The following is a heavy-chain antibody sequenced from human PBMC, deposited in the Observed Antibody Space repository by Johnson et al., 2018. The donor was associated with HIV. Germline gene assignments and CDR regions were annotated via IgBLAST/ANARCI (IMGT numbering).Heavy chain of an antibody. CDR3: AKVPWGYSGYDTAFDI. CDR1: GFTFSDYY. V-gene: IGHV3-11*01. J-gene: IGHJ3*02. CDR2: ISSSGSI. D-gene: IGHD5-12*01. Sequence: QEKLVESGGGLVKPGGSLRLSCAASGFTFSDYYMSWIRQAPGKGLEWVSYISSSGSIGYADSVKGRFTISRDNAKNSLYLQMNSLRAEDTALYYCAKVPWGYSGYDTAFDIWGQGTMVTVSS.